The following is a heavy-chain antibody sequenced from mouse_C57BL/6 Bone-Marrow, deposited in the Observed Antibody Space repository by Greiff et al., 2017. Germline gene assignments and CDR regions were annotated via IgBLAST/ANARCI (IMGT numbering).Heavy chain of an antibody. Sequence: QVQLQQPVAELVMPGASVKLSCKASGYTFTSYWMHWVKQRPGQGLEWIGEIDPSDSYTNYNQKFKGKSTLTVDKSSSTAYMQLSSLTSEDSAVYYCEHYYGRSSWYFDVWGTGTTVTVSS. CDR3: EHYYGRSSWYFDV. J-gene: IGHJ1*03. CDR1: GYTFTSYW. CDR2: IDPSDSYT. V-gene: IGHV1-69*01. D-gene: IGHD1-1*01.